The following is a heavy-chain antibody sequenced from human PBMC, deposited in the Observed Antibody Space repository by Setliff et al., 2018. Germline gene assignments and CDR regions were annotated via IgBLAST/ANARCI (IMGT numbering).Heavy chain of an antibody. J-gene: IGHJ2*01. CDR1: GGSITSGSHY. Sequence: KPSETLSLTCSVSGGSITSGSHYWSWIRQPAGKGLQWIGRINTSGSTNYNPSLKSRVTISVDTSKNQFSLKLSSVTAADTAVYYCARPPRGGRWYFDLWGRGTLVTVSS. CDR3: ARPPRGGRWYFDL. D-gene: IGHD3-16*01. V-gene: IGHV4-61*02. CDR2: INTSGST.